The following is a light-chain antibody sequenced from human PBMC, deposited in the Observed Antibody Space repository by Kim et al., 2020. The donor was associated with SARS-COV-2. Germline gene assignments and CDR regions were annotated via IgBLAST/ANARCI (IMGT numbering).Light chain of an antibody. J-gene: IGLJ2*01. V-gene: IGLV3-19*01. Sequence: SSEMTQDPAVSVALGQTVRITCQGDSLRSYYASWYQQKPGQAPVIVIYGKNNRPSGIPDRFSGSSSGNTASLTITGAQAEDEADYYCNSLDSSGNHVVFGGGTQLTVL. CDR3: NSLDSSGNHVV. CDR1: SLRSYY. CDR2: GKN.